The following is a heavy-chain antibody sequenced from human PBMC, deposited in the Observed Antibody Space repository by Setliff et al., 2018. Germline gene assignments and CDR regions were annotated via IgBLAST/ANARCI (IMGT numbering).Heavy chain of an antibody. V-gene: IGHV1-46*01. CDR1: GYTFTTYY. CDR2: ISPSGGST. D-gene: IGHD2-8*01. CDR3: ARGLIVLPGPSGDMGYFDY. Sequence: GASVKVSCKASGYTFTTYYFHWVRQAPGQGLEWMGIISPSGGSTSYAQKFQDRVTMTRDTSTSTVYLELSSLRSEDTAVYYCARGLIVLPGPSGDMGYFDYWGQGTLVTVS. J-gene: IGHJ4*02.